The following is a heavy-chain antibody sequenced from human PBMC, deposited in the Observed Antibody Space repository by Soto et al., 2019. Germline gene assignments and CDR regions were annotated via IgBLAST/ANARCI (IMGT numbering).Heavy chain of an antibody. V-gene: IGHV4-34*01. J-gene: IGHJ6*02. CDR1: GGSFSGYY. Sequence: ASETLSLTCAVYGGSFSGYYWSWIRQPPGKGLEWIGEINHSGSTNYNPSLKSRVTISVDTSKNQFSLKLSSVTAADTAVYYCARPTRQWLGLRYYYGMDVWGQGTTVTVS. D-gene: IGHD6-19*01. CDR2: INHSGST. CDR3: ARPTRQWLGLRYYYGMDV.